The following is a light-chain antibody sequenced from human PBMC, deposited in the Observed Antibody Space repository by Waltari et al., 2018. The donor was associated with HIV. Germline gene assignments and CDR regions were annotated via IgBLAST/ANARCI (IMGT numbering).Light chain of an antibody. CDR3: VGWDASLSAYV. CDR1: SSNIGNDN. J-gene: IGLJ1*01. Sequence: QSVLTQSPSASGTPGQRVTISCSGSSSNIGNDNVYWYQQLPGTAPKLLIYKNYQRPSGVPDRFAGSKSGTSASLAISGLRSEDEADYYCVGWDASLSAYVFGTGTKVTIL. CDR2: KNY. V-gene: IGLV1-47*01.